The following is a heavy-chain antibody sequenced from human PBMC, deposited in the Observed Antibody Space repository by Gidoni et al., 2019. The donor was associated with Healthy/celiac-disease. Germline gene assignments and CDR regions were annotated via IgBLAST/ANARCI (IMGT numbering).Heavy chain of an antibody. CDR1: GFTFDDYA. CDR2: ISWNSGSI. D-gene: IGHD1-26*01. Sequence: EVQLVESGGGLVQPGRSLRLSCAASGFTFDDYAMHWVRQAPGKGLEWVSGISWNSGSIGYADSVKGRFTISRDNAKNSLYLQMNSLRAEDTALYYCAKGLGSYAALGYYFDYWGQGTLVTVSS. V-gene: IGHV3-9*01. CDR3: AKGLGSYAALGYYFDY. J-gene: IGHJ4*02.